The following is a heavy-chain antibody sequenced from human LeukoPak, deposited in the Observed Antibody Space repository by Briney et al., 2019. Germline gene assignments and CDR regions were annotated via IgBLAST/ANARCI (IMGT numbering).Heavy chain of an antibody. D-gene: IGHD2-2*01. Sequence: PGGSLRLSCAASGFSFSDYYMSWIRQAPGKGLEWVSYMSNSGSTVYYADSVKGRFTISRDNAKNSVHLQMNSLRAEDTAVYYCATRYCSIAACRASSYKSLDVWGKGTTVTVSS. CDR2: MSNSGSTV. J-gene: IGHJ6*04. CDR3: ATRYCSIAACRASSYKSLDV. CDR1: GFSFSDYY. V-gene: IGHV3-11*04.